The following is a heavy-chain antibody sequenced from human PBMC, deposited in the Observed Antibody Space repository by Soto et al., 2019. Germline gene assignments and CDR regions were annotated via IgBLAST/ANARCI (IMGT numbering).Heavy chain of an antibody. V-gene: IGHV1-69*13. CDR2: IIPIFGTA. D-gene: IGHD6-13*01. Sequence: GASVKVSCKASGGTFSSYAISCVRQAPGQGLEWMGGIIPIFGTANYARKFQGRVTITADESTSTAYMELSSLRSEDTAVYYCARDQGGSSWLDYWGQGTLVTVS. CDR3: ARDQGGSSWLDY. J-gene: IGHJ4*02. CDR1: GGTFSSYA.